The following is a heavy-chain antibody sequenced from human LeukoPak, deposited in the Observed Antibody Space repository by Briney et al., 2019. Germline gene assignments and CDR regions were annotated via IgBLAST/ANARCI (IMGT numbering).Heavy chain of an antibody. CDR2: ISYDGSNK. CDR1: GFTFSNYG. Sequence: GRSLRLSCAASGFTFSNYGMHWVRQAPGKGLEWVAVISYDGSNKYYTDSVKGRFTISRDNSKNTLFLQMNSLRAEDTAVYYCARSGLSRFGFWGQGTLVTVSS. V-gene: IGHV3-30*03. D-gene: IGHD2/OR15-2a*01. J-gene: IGHJ4*02. CDR3: ARSGLSRFGF.